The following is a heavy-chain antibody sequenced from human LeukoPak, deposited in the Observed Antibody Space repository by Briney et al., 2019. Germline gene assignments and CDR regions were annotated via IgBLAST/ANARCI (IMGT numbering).Heavy chain of an antibody. J-gene: IGHJ6*02. D-gene: IGHD6-13*01. CDR3: ARDIVSGIAAAVGMDV. CDR1: GGTFSSYA. V-gene: IGHV1-69*05. CDR2: IIPIFGTA. Sequence: ASVKVSCKASGGTFSSYAISWVRQAPGQGLEWMGGIIPIFGTANYAQKFQGRVTITTDESTSTAYMELSSLRSEDTAVYYCARDIVSGIAAAVGMDVWGQGTTVTVSS.